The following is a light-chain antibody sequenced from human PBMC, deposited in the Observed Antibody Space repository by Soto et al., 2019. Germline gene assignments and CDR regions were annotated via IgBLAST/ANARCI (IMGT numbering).Light chain of an antibody. CDR1: QSISSNY. CDR2: GAS. Sequence: EIVLTQSPGTLSLSPGETVTLSCRASQSISSNYVAWFQHKPGQAPRLLIYGASSRAPGIPERFSGSGSGTDFSLTINRLEPEDSAVFYCQQYGYPQLTFGGGTKVDIK. J-gene: IGKJ4*01. V-gene: IGKV3-20*01. CDR3: QQYGYPQLT.